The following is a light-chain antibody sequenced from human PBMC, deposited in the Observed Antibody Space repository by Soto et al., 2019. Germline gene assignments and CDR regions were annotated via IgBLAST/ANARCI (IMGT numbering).Light chain of an antibody. V-gene: IGLV2-14*03. CDR1: SSDVGAYDN. CDR3: ASYTTTSTRV. Sequence: QSALTQPASVSGSPGQSIAISCTGTSSDVGAYDNVSWYQQHPDKAPKLMIYEVSNRPSGVSDRFSGSTSVNTATLTISGLQADDEADYYCASYTTTSTRVFGTGTKLTVL. CDR2: EVS. J-gene: IGLJ1*01.